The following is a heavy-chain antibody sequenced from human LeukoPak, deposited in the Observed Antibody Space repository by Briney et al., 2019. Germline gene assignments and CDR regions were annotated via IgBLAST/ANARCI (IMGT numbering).Heavy chain of an antibody. CDR3: ARGGAGGRAFDI. V-gene: IGHV6-1*01. CDR2: TYYRSKWYN. D-gene: IGHD2-15*01. J-gene: IGHJ3*02. CDR1: GDSLSSNSAA. Sequence: SQTLSLTCALSGDSLSSNSAAWNWLRQSPSRGLEWLGRTYYRSKWYNDYAVSVKSQIIINPDTSKNQFSLQLNSVTPEDTAVYYCARGGAGGRAFDIWGQGTMVTVSS.